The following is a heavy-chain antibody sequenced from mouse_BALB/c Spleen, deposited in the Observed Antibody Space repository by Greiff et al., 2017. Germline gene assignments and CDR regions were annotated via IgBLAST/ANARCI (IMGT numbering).Heavy chain of an antibody. D-gene: IGHD2-10*01. J-gene: IGHJ4*01. CDR2: INPSNGGT. CDR3: TRGAYYGNWSYAMDY. Sequence: VQLQQPGAELVKPGASVKLSCKASGYTFTSYYMYWVKQRPGQGLEWIGGINPSNGGTNFNEKFKSKATLTVDKSSSTAYMQLSSLTSEDSAVYYCTRGAYYGNWSYAMDYWGQGTSVTVSS. CDR1: GYTFTSYY. V-gene: IGHV1S81*02.